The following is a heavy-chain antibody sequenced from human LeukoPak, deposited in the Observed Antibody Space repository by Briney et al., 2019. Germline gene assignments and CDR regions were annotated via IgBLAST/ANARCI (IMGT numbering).Heavy chain of an antibody. CDR1: GFTFSSYA. V-gene: IGHV3-23*01. CDR3: AKIFPYYYDSSGTPD. D-gene: IGHD3-22*01. J-gene: IGHJ4*02. CDR2: ISGSGGST. Sequence: GGSLRLSCAASGFTFSSYAMSWVRQAPRKGLEWVSAISGSGGSTYYADSVKGRFTISRDNSKNTLYLQMNSLRAEDTAVYYCAKIFPYYYDSSGTPDWGQGTLVTVSS.